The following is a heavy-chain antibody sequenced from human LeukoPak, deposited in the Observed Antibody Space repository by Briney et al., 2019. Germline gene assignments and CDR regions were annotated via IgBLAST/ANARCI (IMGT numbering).Heavy chain of an antibody. CDR2: IIPIFGTA. V-gene: IGHV1-69*05. CDR1: GGTFSSYA. D-gene: IGHD2-2*01. J-gene: IGHJ5*02. Sequence: SVKVSCKASGGTFSSYAISWVRQAPGQGLEWMGGIIPIFGTANYAQKFQGRVTITTDESTSTAYMELSSLRSEDTAVYYCASYCSSTSCYGGGNWFDPWGQGTLVTVSS. CDR3: ASYCSSTSCYGGGNWFDP.